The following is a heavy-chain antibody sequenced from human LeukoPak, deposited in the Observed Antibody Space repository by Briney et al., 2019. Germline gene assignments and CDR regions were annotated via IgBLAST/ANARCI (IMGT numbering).Heavy chain of an antibody. J-gene: IGHJ6*03. CDR1: GYTFTGYY. CDR3: ARGLVPRYYYYMDV. D-gene: IGHD2-2*01. CDR2: INPNSGGT. Sequence: GASVKVSCTASGYTFTGYYLHWVRQAPGQGLEWMGWINPNSGGTKYAQKFQGRVTMTRDTSISTAYMELNRLRSDDTAVYYCARGLVPRYYYYMDVWGKGTTVTVSS. V-gene: IGHV1-2*02.